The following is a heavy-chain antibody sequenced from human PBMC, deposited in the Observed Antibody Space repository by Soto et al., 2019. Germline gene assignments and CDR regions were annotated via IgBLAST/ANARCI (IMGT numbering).Heavy chain of an antibody. CDR2: VSGSGGST. J-gene: IGHJ4*02. D-gene: IGHD3-22*01. Sequence: GGSLRLSCAASGFTFSSYAMSWVRQAPGKGLEWISAVSGSGGSTYYADSVKGRFTISRDNSKDTLYLQMNNLRAEDTAVYYCAKTDSMIVVVMALDFWGQGTLVTVSS. CDR3: AKTDSMIVVVMALDF. V-gene: IGHV3-23*01. CDR1: GFTFSSYA.